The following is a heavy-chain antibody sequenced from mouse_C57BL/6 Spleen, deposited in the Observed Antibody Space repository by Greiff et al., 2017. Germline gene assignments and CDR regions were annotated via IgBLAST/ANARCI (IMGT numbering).Heavy chain of an antibody. CDR1: GYTFTDYE. CDR3: TAGTSYAMDY. Sequence: QVQLQQSGAELVRPGASVTLSCKASGYTFTDYEMHWVKQTPVHGLEWIGAIDPETGGTAYTQKLKGQAILTADKSSSTAYMELRSLTSEDSAVYYCTAGTSYAMDYWGQGTSVTVSS. D-gene: IGHD3-3*01. CDR2: IDPETGGT. V-gene: IGHV1-15*01. J-gene: IGHJ4*01.